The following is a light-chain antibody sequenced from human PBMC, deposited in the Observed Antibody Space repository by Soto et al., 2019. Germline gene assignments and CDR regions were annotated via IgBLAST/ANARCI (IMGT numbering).Light chain of an antibody. CDR2: GAS. J-gene: IGKJ2*01. CDR3: LHYGRSPPYT. V-gene: IGKV3-20*01. CDR1: QRISSSY. Sequence: EIVLTQSPGTLSLSPGERATLSCRGSQRISSSYLAWYQHKPGQAPRLLLYGASSRATGIPDRFSGSGSGTDSTLTISRLEPDDFAVYYCLHYGRSPPYTFGQGTKLEIK.